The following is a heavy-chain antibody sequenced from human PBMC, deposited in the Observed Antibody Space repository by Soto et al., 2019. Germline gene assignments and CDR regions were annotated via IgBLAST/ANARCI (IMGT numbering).Heavy chain of an antibody. Sequence: ASVKVSCKASGYTFTSYGISWVRQAPGQGLEWKGWISAYNGNTNFAQKLQGRVTMTTDTSTSTAYMELRSLRSDDTAVYYCARGYCSGGSCYPFDYWGQGTLVTVSS. CDR2: ISAYNGNT. CDR1: GYTFTSYG. CDR3: ARGYCSGGSCYPFDY. V-gene: IGHV1-18*01. D-gene: IGHD2-15*01. J-gene: IGHJ4*02.